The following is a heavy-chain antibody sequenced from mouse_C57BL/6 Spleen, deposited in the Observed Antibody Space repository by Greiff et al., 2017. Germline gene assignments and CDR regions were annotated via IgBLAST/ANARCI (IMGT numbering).Heavy chain of an antibody. CDR2: INPSNGGT. CDR3: ARGVYYGEDDAMDY. CDR1: GYTFTSYW. Sequence: QVQLQQPGTELVKPGASVKMSCKASGYTFTSYWMPWVKQRPGQGLEWIGNINPSNGGTNYNEKFKSKAILTVDTSSSTAYMQLSSLTSEDSAVFYCARGVYYGEDDAMDYWGQGTSVTVSS. V-gene: IGHV1-53*01. D-gene: IGHD2-13*01. J-gene: IGHJ4*01.